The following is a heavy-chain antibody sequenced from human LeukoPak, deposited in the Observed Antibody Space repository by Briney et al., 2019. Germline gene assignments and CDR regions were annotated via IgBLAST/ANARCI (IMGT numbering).Heavy chain of an antibody. V-gene: IGHV3-74*01. CDR2: INNEGNRI. CDR1: GFTVSNSW. Sequence: GGSLRLSCAASGFTVSNSWMFWVRQAPGKGLMYVSEINNEGNRIRYVDSVKGRFTISRDGAKNTLFLQMNSLRDDDTAMYYCARGGLPGGFDYWGQGILVTVSS. J-gene: IGHJ4*02. D-gene: IGHD7-27*01. CDR3: ARGGLPGGFDY.